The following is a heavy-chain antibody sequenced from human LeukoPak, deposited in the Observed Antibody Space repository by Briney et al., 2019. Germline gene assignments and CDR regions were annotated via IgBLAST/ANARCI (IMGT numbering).Heavy chain of an antibody. Sequence: SETLSLTCTVSGGSISSSSYYWGWIRQPPGKGLEWIGSIYYSGSTYYNPSLKSRVTISVDTSKNQFSLKLSSVTAADTAVYYCARARVGQWLADDPYFDYWGQGTLVTVSS. CDR1: GGSISSSSYY. CDR3: ARARVGQWLADDPYFDY. CDR2: IYYSGST. J-gene: IGHJ4*02. V-gene: IGHV4-39*07. D-gene: IGHD6-19*01.